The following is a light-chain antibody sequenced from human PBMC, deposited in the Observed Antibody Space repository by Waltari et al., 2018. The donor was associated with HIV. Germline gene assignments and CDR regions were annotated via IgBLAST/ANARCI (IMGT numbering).Light chain of an antibody. V-gene: IGLV2-14*03. Sequence: QSALTQPASVSGSPGQSITISCNGTTTDIGGYNYVSWYQRHPDKAPKLIIFGVSNRPSGLSMRFSGSKSGNTASLTISGLQAEDEADYYCCSYTKLTTHYVLFGGGTKLTVL. CDR2: GVS. CDR3: CSYTKLTTHYVL. J-gene: IGLJ2*01. CDR1: TTDIGGYNY.